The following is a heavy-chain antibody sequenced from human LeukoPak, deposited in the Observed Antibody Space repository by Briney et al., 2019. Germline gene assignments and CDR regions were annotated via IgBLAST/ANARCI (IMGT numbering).Heavy chain of an antibody. CDR1: GGSINSYY. CDR2: IYYSGNT. Sequence: SETLSLTCTVSGGSINSYYWTWIRQPPGKGLEWIGYIYYSGNTKYNPSLKSRVTISVDTSKNQFSLKLNSVTPADTAVYYCARESRDVETEGFDYWGQGTLVTVSS. J-gene: IGHJ4*02. V-gene: IGHV4-59*01. D-gene: IGHD5-24*01. CDR3: ARESRDVETEGFDY.